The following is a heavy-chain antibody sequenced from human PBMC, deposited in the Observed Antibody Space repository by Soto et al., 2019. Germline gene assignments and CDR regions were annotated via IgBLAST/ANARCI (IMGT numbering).Heavy chain of an antibody. CDR2: ISGSCDFL. CDR3: ATSTWYAFDI. Sequence: EVQLVESGGGLVKPGGSLRLSCAASGFTFSNSIINWVRQAPGQGLEWVSSISGSCDFLYYADSVKGRFTISRDTATNSLYLQMNSLRAEDTAVYYCATSTWYAFDIWGQGTMVTVSS. D-gene: IGHD6-13*01. V-gene: IGHV3-21*01. CDR1: GFTFSNSI. J-gene: IGHJ3*02.